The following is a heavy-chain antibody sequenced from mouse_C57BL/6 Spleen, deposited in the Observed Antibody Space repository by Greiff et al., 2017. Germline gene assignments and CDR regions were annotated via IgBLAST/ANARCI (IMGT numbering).Heavy chain of an antibody. Sequence: QVHVKQPGAELVKPGASVKLSCKASGYTFTSYWMQWVKQRPGQGLEWIGEIDPSDSYTNYNQKFKGKATLTVDTSSSTAYMQLSSLTSEDSAVYYCARRGYYGSSYPYYYAMDYWGQGTSVTVSS. CDR3: ARRGYYGSSYPYYYAMDY. J-gene: IGHJ4*01. CDR2: IDPSDSYT. D-gene: IGHD1-1*01. V-gene: IGHV1-50*01. CDR1: GYTFTSYW.